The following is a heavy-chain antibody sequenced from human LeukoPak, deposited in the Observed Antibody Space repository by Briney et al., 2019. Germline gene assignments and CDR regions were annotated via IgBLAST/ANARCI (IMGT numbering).Heavy chain of an antibody. D-gene: IGHD3-16*02. CDR1: GDSVSSNSAA. CDR3: ARIVGGSQNF. CDR2: TYHRSRWYN. J-gene: IGHJ4*02. V-gene: IGHV6-1*01. Sequence: SQTLSLTCAISGDSVSSNSAAWNWIRQSPSRGLEWLGRTYHRSRWYNDYAVSVRGRITINPNTSKNQFSLQLTSVTPEDTGVYDCARIVGGSQNFWGQGTVVTVSS.